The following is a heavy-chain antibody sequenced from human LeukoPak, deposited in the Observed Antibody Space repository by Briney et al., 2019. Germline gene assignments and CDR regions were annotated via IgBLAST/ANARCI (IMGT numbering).Heavy chain of an antibody. CDR2: IKQDGSER. D-gene: IGHD3-16*02. CDR3: ARGSMHIYHLYTDY. Sequence: GGSLRLSCGASGFTFSRYWVSWFRQAPGQGLEWVASIKQDGSERYYVDSVKGRFTISRDNAKNSLFLQLSSLRVEDTAVYYCARGSMHIYHLYTDYWGQGTLVTVSS. V-gene: IGHV3-7*01. J-gene: IGHJ4*02. CDR1: GFTFSRYW.